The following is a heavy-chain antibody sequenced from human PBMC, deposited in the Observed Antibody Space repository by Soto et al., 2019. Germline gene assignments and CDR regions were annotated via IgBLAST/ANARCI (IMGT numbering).Heavy chain of an antibody. CDR1: GYTFTNYG. CDR3: AREGYYYGSGSYSHPRYYGMDV. V-gene: IGHV1-18*01. J-gene: IGHJ6*02. Sequence: QIQLVQSGAEVKKAGASVKVSCKASGYTFTNYGISWVRQALGQGLEWMGWISAYNDNTNYAPTSKARITWTTATSPRTAYTELRSLTSAHTAVYYCAREGYYYGSGSYSHPRYYGMDVWGQGTTVTVFS. CDR2: ISAYNDNT. D-gene: IGHD3-10*01.